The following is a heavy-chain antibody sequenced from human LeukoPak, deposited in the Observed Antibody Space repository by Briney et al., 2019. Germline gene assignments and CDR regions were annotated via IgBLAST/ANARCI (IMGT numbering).Heavy chain of an antibody. CDR2: IKQDGSEK. D-gene: IGHD4-17*01. V-gene: IGHV3-7*01. Sequence: GGSLRLSCAASGFTFSSYWMSWVREAPGKGLEWVANIKQDGSEKYYVDSMKGRFTISRDNAKNSLYLQMNSLRAEDTAVYYCARDARYGDYDYGGQGTLVTVSS. CDR3: ARDARYGDYDY. J-gene: IGHJ4*02. CDR1: GFTFSSYW.